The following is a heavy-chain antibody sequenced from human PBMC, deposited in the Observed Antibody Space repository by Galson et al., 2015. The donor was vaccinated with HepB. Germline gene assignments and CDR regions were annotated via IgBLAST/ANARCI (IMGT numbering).Heavy chain of an antibody. V-gene: IGHV3-11*01. J-gene: IGHJ4*02. Sequence: SLRLSCAASGFTFSDYYMSWIRQAPGKGLEWVSYISNSGSTICYADSVRGRFTISRDNAKNSLYLQMNTLRAEDTGVYYCARGCSGGGCYSVDDSWGQGTLVTVPS. CDR2: ISNSGSTI. CDR3: ARGCSGGGCYSVDDS. D-gene: IGHD2-15*01. CDR1: GFTFSDYY.